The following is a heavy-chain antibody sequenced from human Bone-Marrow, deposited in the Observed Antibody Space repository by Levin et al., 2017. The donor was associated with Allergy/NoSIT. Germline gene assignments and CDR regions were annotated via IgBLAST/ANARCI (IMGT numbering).Heavy chain of an antibody. D-gene: IGHD3-10*01. CDR1: GFTFSSYG. J-gene: IGHJ6*02. CDR2: ISYDGSNK. V-gene: IGHV3-30*18. CDR3: AKDFGYYGSGSYRYYYGMDV. Sequence: LSLTCAASGFTFSSYGMHWVRQAPGKGLEWVAVISYDGSNKYYAYSVKGRFTISRDNSKNTLYLQMNSLRAEDTAVYYCAKDFGYYGSGSYRYYYGMDVWGQGTTVTVSS.